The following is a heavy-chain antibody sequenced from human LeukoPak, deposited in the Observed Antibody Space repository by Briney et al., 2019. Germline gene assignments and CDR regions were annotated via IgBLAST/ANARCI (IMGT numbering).Heavy chain of an antibody. J-gene: IGHJ4*02. D-gene: IGHD6-13*01. CDR1: GGSMNSGSYY. V-gene: IGHV4-61*10. CDR3: ARVSAASYYFDY. CDR2: IYISGST. Sequence: SETLSLTCTVSGGSMNSGSYYWNWMRQPAGKGLEWIGRIYISGSTNYNPSLKGRVTISVDTSKNQFSLKLSSVTAADTAVYYCARVSAASYYFDYWGQGTLVTVSS.